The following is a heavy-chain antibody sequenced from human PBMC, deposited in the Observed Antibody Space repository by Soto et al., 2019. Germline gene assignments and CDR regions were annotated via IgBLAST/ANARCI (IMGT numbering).Heavy chain of an antibody. CDR2: IYYSGST. Sequence: SETLSLTCTVSGGSISSGGYYWSWIRQHPGKGLEWIGYIYYSGSTYYNPSLKSRVTISVDTSKNQFSLKLSSVTAADTAVYYCARARKDVLRYFDWLHEYFDYWGQGTLVTVS. V-gene: IGHV4-31*03. CDR3: ARARKDVLRYFDWLHEYFDY. CDR1: GGSISSGGYY. J-gene: IGHJ4*02. D-gene: IGHD3-9*01.